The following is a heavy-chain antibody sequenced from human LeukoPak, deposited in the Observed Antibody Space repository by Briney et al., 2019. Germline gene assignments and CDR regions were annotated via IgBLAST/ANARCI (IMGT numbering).Heavy chain of an antibody. J-gene: IGHJ4*02. D-gene: IGHD4-23*01. CDR3: ARVGDYGGNPPDY. Sequence: GGSLRLSCAASGFTFSSYEMNWVRQAPGKGLEWVSYISSSGSTIYYADSVKGRFTISRDNAKNSLYLQMNSLSAEDTAVYYCARVGDYGGNPPDYWGQGTLVTVSS. V-gene: IGHV3-48*03. CDR2: ISSSGSTI. CDR1: GFTFSSYE.